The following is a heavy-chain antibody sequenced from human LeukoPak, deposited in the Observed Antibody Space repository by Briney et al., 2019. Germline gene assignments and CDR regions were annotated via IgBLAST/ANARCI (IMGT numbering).Heavy chain of an antibody. J-gene: IGHJ6*02. V-gene: IGHV3-21*01. D-gene: IGHD1-26*01. Sequence: PGGSLRLSCAASGLTFSDYSMNWVRHTPGKGLEWVSSISSSSSYIYYADSVKGRFTISRDNAKNSLYLQMNSLRAEDTAVYYCARACGSYYDLCGMDVWGQGTTVAVSS. CDR3: ARACGSYYDLCGMDV. CDR2: ISSSSSYI. CDR1: GLTFSDYS.